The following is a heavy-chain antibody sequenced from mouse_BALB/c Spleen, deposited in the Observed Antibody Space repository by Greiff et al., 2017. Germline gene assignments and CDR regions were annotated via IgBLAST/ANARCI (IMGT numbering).Heavy chain of an antibody. D-gene: IGHD2-14*01. CDR3: ARAYYRYDDYAMDY. Sequence: EVHLVESGPGLVKPSQSLSLTCSVTGYSITSGYYWNWIRQFPGNKLEWMGYISYDGSNNYNPSLKNRISITRDTSKNQFFLKLNSVTTEDTATYYCARAYYRYDDYAMDYWGQGTSVTVSS. J-gene: IGHJ4*01. CDR1: GYSITSGYY. V-gene: IGHV3-6*02. CDR2: ISYDGSN.